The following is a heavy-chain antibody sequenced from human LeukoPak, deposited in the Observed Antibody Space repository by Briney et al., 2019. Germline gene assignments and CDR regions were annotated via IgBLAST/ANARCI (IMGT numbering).Heavy chain of an antibody. V-gene: IGHV4-4*07. CDR2: IYTSGST. J-gene: IGHJ4*02. CDR3: ARENVQNSGSYWRGGYFDY. Sequence: KASETLSLTCTVSGGSISSYYWSWIRQPAGKGLEWIGRIYTSGSTNYNPSLKSRATMSVDTSKNQFSLKLSSVTAADTAVYYCARENVQNSGSYWRGGYFDYWGQGTLVTVSS. CDR1: GGSISSYY. D-gene: IGHD1-26*01.